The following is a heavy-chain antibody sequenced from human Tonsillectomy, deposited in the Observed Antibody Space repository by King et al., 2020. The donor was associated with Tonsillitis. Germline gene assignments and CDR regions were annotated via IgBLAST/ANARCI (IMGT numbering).Heavy chain of an antibody. V-gene: IGHV4-34*01. D-gene: IGHD3-22*01. CDR3: ASCYYYDSSGYYSGPYDAFDI. CDR1: GGSFSGYY. CDR2: INHSGST. Sequence: VQLQQWGAGLLKPSETLSLTCAVYGGSFSGYYRSWIRQPPGKGLEWIGEINHSGSTNYNPSLKSRVTISVDTSKNQFSLKLSSVTAADTAVYYCASCYYYDSSGYYSGPYDAFDIWGQGTMVTVSS. J-gene: IGHJ3*02.